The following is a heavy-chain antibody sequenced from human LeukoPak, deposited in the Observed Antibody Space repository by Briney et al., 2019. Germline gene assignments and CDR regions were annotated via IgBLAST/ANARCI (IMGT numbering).Heavy chain of an antibody. J-gene: IGHJ4*02. D-gene: IGHD3-22*01. V-gene: IGHV3-7*01. CDR1: GFTFSSYW. CDR2: IKQDGSEK. Sequence: GGSLRLSCVASGFTFSSYWMTWVRQAPGKGLEWVANIKQDGSEKYYVDSVKGRFTISRDNAKNSLYLQMNSLRAEDTAVYYCARDSSSSGLGLDYWGQGTLVTVSS. CDR3: ARDSSSSGLGLDY.